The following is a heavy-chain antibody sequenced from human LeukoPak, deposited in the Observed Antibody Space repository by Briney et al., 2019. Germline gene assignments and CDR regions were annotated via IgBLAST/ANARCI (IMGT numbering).Heavy chain of an antibody. CDR2: INHNSGGT. D-gene: IGHD6-13*01. CDR1: GYTFTGYY. V-gene: IGHV1-2*02. Sequence: GASVKVSCKASGYTFTGYYMHWVRQAPGQGLEWMGWINHNSGGTNYAQKFQGRVTMTRDTSISTAYMELSRLRSDDTAVYYCARGLGQQLVYYFDYWGQGTLVTVSS. J-gene: IGHJ4*02. CDR3: ARGLGQQLVYYFDY.